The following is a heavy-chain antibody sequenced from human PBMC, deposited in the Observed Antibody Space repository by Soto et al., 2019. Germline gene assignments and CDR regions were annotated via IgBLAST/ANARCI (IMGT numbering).Heavy chain of an antibody. CDR2: ISTRSDT. CDR1: GFPFTTYS. Sequence: LRLSCAASGFPFTTYSMNWVRQAPGKGLEWVSSISTRSDTYYADSVKGRFTISRDNANNSLYLQMNSLRAEDTAVYYCARIQTGACDYWGQGTLVTVSS. CDR3: ARIQTGACDY. J-gene: IGHJ4*02. D-gene: IGHD7-27*01. V-gene: IGHV3-21*04.